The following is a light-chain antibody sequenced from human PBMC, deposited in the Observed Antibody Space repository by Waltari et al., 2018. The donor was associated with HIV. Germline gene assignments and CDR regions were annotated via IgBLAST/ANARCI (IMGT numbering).Light chain of an antibody. CDR2: DAS. J-gene: IGKJ3*01. Sequence: EIVLTQSPATLSLSPGERATLSCRASQSVDSSLAWYQQKPGQAPRLLIYDASNRATGIPARFSGSGSGTDFTLTISSLEPEDFAVYYCQQRTNWPPIFTFGPGTKVDIK. CDR1: QSVDSS. V-gene: IGKV3-11*01. CDR3: QQRTNWPPIFT.